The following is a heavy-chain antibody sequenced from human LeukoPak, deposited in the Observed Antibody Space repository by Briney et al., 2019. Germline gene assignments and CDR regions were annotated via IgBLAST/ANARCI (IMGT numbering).Heavy chain of an antibody. CDR2: IYYSGST. V-gene: IGHV4-59*07. J-gene: IGHJ6*02. CDR3: ARNDVRGYYYGMDV. Sequence: SDTLSLTCTVSGGSISSYYWSWMRQPPGKGLEWIGYIYYSGSTNYNPSLKSRVTISVDTSKNQFSLKLSSVTAADTAVYYCARNDVRGYYYGMDVWGQGTTVTVSS. CDR1: GGSISSYY.